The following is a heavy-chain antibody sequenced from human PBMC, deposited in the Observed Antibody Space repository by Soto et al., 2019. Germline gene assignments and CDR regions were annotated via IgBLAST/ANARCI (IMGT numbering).Heavy chain of an antibody. CDR3: AAGTGRTDLDY. Sequence: PGGSLRLSCAASGFTFSSYWMSWVRQAPGKGLEWVGRLMSKTDGGTTVYAAPVKGRFTISRDDSKNTLYLQMSSLNTEDTAVYYCAAGTGRTDLDYWGQGTLVTVSS. D-gene: IGHD2-2*01. J-gene: IGHJ4*02. CDR1: GFTFSSYW. V-gene: IGHV3-15*01. CDR2: LMSKTDGGTT.